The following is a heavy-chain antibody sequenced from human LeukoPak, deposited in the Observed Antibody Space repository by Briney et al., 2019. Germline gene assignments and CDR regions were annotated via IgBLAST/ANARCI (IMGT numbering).Heavy chain of an antibody. J-gene: IGHJ5*02. CDR3: AKDIEDILTGHFDP. CDR1: GFTFSSYW. V-gene: IGHV3-7*03. Sequence: GGSLRLSCAASGFTFSSYWMSWVRQAPGKGLEWVANIKQDGSEKYYVDSVKGRFTISRDNAKNSLYLQMNSLRAEDTALYYCAKDIEDILTGHFDPWGQGTLVTVSS. D-gene: IGHD3-9*01. CDR2: IKQDGSEK.